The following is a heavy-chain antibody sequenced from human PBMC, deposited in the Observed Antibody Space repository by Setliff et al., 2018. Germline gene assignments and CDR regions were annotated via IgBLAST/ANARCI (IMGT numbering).Heavy chain of an antibody. V-gene: IGHV4-61*02. Sequence: SETLSLTCTVSGGSISSGSYYWSWIRQPAGKGLEWIGRIYTSGSTNYNPSLKSRVTISIDTSKNQFSLKLSSVTAADTAVYYWARDFDSSGNFDYWGQGTLVTVSS. CDR2: IYTSGST. CDR3: ARDFDSSGNFDY. J-gene: IGHJ4*02. CDR1: GGSISSGSYY. D-gene: IGHD3-22*01.